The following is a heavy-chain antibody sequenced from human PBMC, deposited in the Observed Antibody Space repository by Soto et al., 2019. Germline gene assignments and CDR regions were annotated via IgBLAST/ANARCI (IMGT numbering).Heavy chain of an antibody. CDR2: ISAYNGNT. Sequence: GALVKVSCKASGYTFTSYGISWVRQAPGQGLEWMGWISAYNGNTNYAQKLQGRVTMTTDTSTSTAYMELRSLRSDDTAVYYCAREGGNYDFWSGYLWFDPWGQGTLVTVSS. CDR1: GYTFTSYG. D-gene: IGHD3-3*01. J-gene: IGHJ5*02. CDR3: AREGGNYDFWSGYLWFDP. V-gene: IGHV1-18*01.